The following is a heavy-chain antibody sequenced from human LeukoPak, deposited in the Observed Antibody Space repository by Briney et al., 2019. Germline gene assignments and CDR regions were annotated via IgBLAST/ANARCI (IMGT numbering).Heavy chain of an antibody. CDR3: VKDHTGKEDK. J-gene: IGHJ4*02. Sequence: GGSLRLSCAASGFTFGSFWIHWVRQVPGKGLVWVARIDPESTTITYADSVKGRFTISTDNARNTLYLQMNSLRGEDTAVYYCVKDHTGKEDKWGQGTLVTVSS. D-gene: IGHD1-1*01. CDR1: GFTFGSFW. CDR2: IDPESTTI. V-gene: IGHV3-74*03.